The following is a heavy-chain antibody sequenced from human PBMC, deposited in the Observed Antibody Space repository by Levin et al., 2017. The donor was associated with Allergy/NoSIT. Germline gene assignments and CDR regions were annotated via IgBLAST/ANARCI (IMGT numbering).Heavy chain of an antibody. V-gene: IGHV3-30*04. CDR3: ARDLSTKYAIDY. CDR2: ISYDAIYK. D-gene: IGHD2-2*01. Sequence: SGGSLRLSCAASGFAFNTHAMHWVRQAPGKGLEWVAFISYDAIYKYYADSVKGRFSISRDNSKNTVYLQLNSLRSEDTSVYYCARDLSTKYAIDYWGQGTLVTVSS. CDR1: GFAFNTHA. J-gene: IGHJ4*02.